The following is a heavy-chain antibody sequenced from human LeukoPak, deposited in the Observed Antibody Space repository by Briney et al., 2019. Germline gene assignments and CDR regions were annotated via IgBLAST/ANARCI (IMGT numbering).Heavy chain of an antibody. D-gene: IGHD5-18*01. CDR3: ARGVQLWLLGY. CDR2: IYTSGST. Sequence: SQTLSLTCTVSGGSISSGSYYWSWIRQPAGKGLEWIGRIYTSGSTNYNPSLKSRVTISVDTSKNQFSLKLSSVTAADAAVYYCARGVQLWLLGYWGQGTLVTVSS. J-gene: IGHJ4*02. CDR1: GGSISSGSYY. V-gene: IGHV4-61*02.